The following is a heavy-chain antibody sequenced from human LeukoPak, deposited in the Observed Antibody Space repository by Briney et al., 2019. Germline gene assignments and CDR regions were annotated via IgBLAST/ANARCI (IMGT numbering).Heavy chain of an antibody. CDR2: INHSGST. CDR3: TRAGRWEGRPHAFDI. D-gene: IGHD1-26*01. Sequence: SETLSLTCAVYGGSFSGYYWSWIRQPPGKGLEWIGEINHSGSTNYNPSLKSRVIISGDTSKNQFSLKLSSVTAADTAVYYCTRAGRWEGRPHAFDIWGQGTMVTVSS. CDR1: GGSFSGYY. V-gene: IGHV4-34*01. J-gene: IGHJ3*02.